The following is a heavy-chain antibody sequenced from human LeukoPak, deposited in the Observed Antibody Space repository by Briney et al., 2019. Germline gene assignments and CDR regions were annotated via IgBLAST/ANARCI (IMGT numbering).Heavy chain of an antibody. J-gene: IGHJ4*02. D-gene: IGHD3-16*01. CDR1: GFTFSSYS. CDR2: IYSGGNT. V-gene: IGHV3-66*04. Sequence: PGGSLRLSCAASGFTFSSYSMNWVRQAPGKGLEWVSVIYSGGNTYYADSVKGRFTISRDNSKNTLYLQMNSLRVEDTALYYCARQPPGEYWGQGTLVTVSS. CDR3: ARQPPGEY.